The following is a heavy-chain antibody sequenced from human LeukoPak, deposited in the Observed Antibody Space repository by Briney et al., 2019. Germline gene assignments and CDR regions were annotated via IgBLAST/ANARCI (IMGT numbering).Heavy chain of an antibody. V-gene: IGHV4-59*01. Sequence: PSETLSLTCTVSGGSISSYYWSWIRQPPGKGLEWIGYIYYSGSTNYNPSLKSRVTISVDTSKNQFSLKLSSVTAADTAVYYCARDPTYRYWGQGTLVTVSS. CDR3: ARDPTYRY. J-gene: IGHJ4*02. CDR1: GGSISSYY. CDR2: IYYSGST.